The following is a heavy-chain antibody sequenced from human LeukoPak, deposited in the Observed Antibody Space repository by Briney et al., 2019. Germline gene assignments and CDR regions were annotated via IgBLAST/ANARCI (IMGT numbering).Heavy chain of an antibody. J-gene: IGHJ4*02. CDR3: AKDTHPPLGGMDY. Sequence: GGSLRLSCAASGFTFSSYAMSWVRQAPGKGLEWVSAISGSGGSIYYADSVKGRFTISRHNSKNTLYLQMNSLRAEDTAVYYCAKDTHPPLGGMDYWGQRTLVTVSS. CDR1: GFTFSSYA. V-gene: IGHV3-23*01. D-gene: IGHD1-14*01. CDR2: ISGSGGSI.